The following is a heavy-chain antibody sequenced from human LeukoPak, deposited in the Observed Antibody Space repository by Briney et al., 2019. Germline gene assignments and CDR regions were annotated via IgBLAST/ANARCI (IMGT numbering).Heavy chain of an antibody. D-gene: IGHD1-7*01. Sequence: SETLSLTCAVYGGSFSGYYWSWIRQPPGKGLEWIGEINHSGSTNYNPSLKSRVTISVDTSKNQFSLKLSSVTAADTAVYYCASKQHNWNYVYWFDPWGQGTLVTVSS. V-gene: IGHV4-34*01. CDR3: ASKQHNWNYVYWFDP. J-gene: IGHJ5*02. CDR1: GGSFSGYY. CDR2: INHSGST.